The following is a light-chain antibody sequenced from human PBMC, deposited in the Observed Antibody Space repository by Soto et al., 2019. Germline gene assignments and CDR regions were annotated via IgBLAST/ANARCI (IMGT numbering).Light chain of an antibody. Sequence: EIVMTQSPATLSVSPGEGATLSCRASQSISSKLAWNQQKPGQAPRLLIYAASTRATGVPARFSGSGSGTEFTLTISSRQSEDLAVYYCQRYNDWRWTFGQGTKVEIK. CDR3: QRYNDWRWT. CDR1: QSISSK. J-gene: IGKJ1*01. V-gene: IGKV3-15*01. CDR2: AAS.